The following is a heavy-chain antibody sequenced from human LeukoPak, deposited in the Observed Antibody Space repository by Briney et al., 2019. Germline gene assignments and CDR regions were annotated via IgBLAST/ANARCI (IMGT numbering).Heavy chain of an antibody. J-gene: IGHJ4*02. V-gene: IGHV4-34*01. CDR2: INHSGST. D-gene: IGHD1-26*01. Sequence: SETLSLTCAVYSGSFSGYYWSWIRQPPGKGLEWIGKINHSGSTNYNPSLKSRVTISVDTSKNQFSLKLSSVTAADTAVYYCASEGRSGSPQDYWGQGTLVTVSS. CDR3: ASEGRSGSPQDY. CDR1: SGSFSGYY.